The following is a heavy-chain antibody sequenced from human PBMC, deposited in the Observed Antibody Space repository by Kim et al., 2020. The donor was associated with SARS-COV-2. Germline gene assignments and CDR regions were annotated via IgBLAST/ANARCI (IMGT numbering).Heavy chain of an antibody. CDR1: GFTFSSYA. V-gene: IGHV3-23*01. CDR2: ISGSGGST. J-gene: IGHJ4*02. CDR3: AKDLKRGRVNKDAQLLWFRELFVPSFDY. Sequence: GGSLRLSCAASGFTFSSYAMSWVRQAPGKGLEWVSAISGSGGSTYYADSVKGRFTISRDNSKNTLYLQMNSLRAEDTAVYYCAKDLKRGRVNKDAQLLWFRELFVPSFDYWGQGTLVTVSS. D-gene: IGHD3-10*01.